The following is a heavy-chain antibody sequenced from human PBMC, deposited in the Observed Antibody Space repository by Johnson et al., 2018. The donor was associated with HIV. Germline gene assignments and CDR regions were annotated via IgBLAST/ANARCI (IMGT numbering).Heavy chain of an antibody. V-gene: IGHV3-23*04. CDR1: GFTFRTYA. CDR3: AKGPWDLPHAFDI. D-gene: IGHD1-26*01. J-gene: IGHJ3*02. Sequence: VQVVESGGGLIQPGGSLRLSCVGSGFTFRTYAMSWVRQAPGKGLEWVSAITGSGNTPFYADSVKGRFTISRDNSKNSLSLQMNSLRVEDTAVYYCAKGPWDLPHAFDIWGQGTMVTVSS. CDR2: ITGSGNTP.